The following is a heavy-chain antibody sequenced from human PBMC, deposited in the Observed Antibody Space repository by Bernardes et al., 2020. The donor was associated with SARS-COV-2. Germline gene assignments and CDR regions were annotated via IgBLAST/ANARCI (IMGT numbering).Heavy chain of an antibody. Sequence: GSLRLSCAASGYSFSSYAMTWVRQAPGKGLEWVSAISGSAGSTHYADSLKGRFTISRDNSKNTLYLQMNSLRAEDTAVYYCARSRDYGDFGGILMGYYFDCWGQGTLVTVSS. CDR1: GYSFSSYA. CDR2: ISGSAGST. D-gene: IGHD4-17*01. CDR3: ARSRDYGDFGGILMGYYFDC. V-gene: IGHV3-23*01. J-gene: IGHJ4*02.